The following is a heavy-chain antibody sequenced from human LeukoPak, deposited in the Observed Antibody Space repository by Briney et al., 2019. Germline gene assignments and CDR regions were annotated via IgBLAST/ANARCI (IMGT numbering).Heavy chain of an antibody. D-gene: IGHD6-19*01. CDR2: LYYSGGN. CDR3: ARHSPGWYVDY. V-gene: IGHV4-59*08. J-gene: IGHJ4*02. Sequence: SETLSLTCTVSGGSISSHSWSWIRQPPGKGLEWIGYLYYSGGNNYNPSLKSRVTMTADTSKNQFSLKLTSVTAADTAVYYCARHSPGWYVDYWGQGILVTVSS. CDR1: GGSISSHS.